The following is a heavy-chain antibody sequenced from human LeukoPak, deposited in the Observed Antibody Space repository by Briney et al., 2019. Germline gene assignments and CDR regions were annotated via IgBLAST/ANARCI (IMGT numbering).Heavy chain of an antibody. CDR2: ISYDGSNK. Sequence: GRSLRLSCAASGFTFSSYGMHWVRQAPGKGLEWVAVISYDGSNKYYADSVKGRFTISRDNSKNTLYLQMNSLRAEDTAVYYCAKEQDYYGSGIFDYWGQGTLVTVSS. D-gene: IGHD3-10*01. J-gene: IGHJ4*02. V-gene: IGHV3-30*18. CDR3: AKEQDYYGSGIFDY. CDR1: GFTFSSYG.